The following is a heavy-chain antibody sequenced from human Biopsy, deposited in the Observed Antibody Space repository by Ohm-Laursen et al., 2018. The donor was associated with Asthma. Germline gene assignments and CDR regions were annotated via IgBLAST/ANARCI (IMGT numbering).Heavy chain of an antibody. V-gene: IGHV3-7*05. Sequence: SLRLSCSASAFTFSTYWMTWVRQAQGKGLQWVATINQYGSEESYVDSVKGRFTISRDNAKNSLYLQMNSLRVDDTAFYYCARGAWDIVVVPAAMPGAYFDHWGQGALVTVSS. D-gene: IGHD2-2*01. J-gene: IGHJ4*02. CDR2: INQYGSEE. CDR1: AFTFSTYW. CDR3: ARGAWDIVVVPAAMPGAYFDH.